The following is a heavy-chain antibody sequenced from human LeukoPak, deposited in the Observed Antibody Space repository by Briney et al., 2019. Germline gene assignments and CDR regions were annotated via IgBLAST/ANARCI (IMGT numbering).Heavy chain of an antibody. Sequence: ASVKVSCKASGYTFTSYGISWVRQAPGQGREGMGWISAYNGNTNYAQKLQSRVTMTTDTSTSTAYKELRHLSSDDTAVYYCATDIVPAAKPPEEHSFDPWGRGTLVTVSS. D-gene: IGHD2-2*02. J-gene: IGHJ5*02. CDR1: GYTFTSYG. V-gene: IGHV1-18*01. CDR2: ISAYNGNT. CDR3: ATDIVPAAKPPEEHSFDP.